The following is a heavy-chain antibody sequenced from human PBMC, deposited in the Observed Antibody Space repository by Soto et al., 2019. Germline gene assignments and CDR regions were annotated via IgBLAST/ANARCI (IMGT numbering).Heavy chain of an antibody. CDR1: GFTFSSYA. D-gene: IGHD6-6*01. V-gene: IGHV3-23*01. J-gene: IGHJ6*02. Sequence: GGSLRLSCAASGFTFSSYAMSWVRQAPGKGLEWVSAISGSGGSTYYADSVKGRFTISRDNSKNALYLQMNSLRAEDTAVYYCARGEQLAYGMDVWGQGTTVTVSS. CDR2: ISGSGGST. CDR3: ARGEQLAYGMDV.